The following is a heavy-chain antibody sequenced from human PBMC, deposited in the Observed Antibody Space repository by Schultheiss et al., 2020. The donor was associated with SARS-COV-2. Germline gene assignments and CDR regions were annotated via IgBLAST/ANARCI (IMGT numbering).Heavy chain of an antibody. V-gene: IGHV4-4*08. D-gene: IGHD5-24*01. CDR3: ARTQEMATSIDY. CDR1: GGSISSSY. Sequence: SETLSLTCTVSGGSISSSYWNWIRQSPGKGLEWIGYIYTSGSTNYNPSLKSRVTLSVDTSKKQFSLRLSSVTAADTAVYYCARTQEMATSIDYWGQGTLVTVSS. CDR2: IYTSGST. J-gene: IGHJ4*02.